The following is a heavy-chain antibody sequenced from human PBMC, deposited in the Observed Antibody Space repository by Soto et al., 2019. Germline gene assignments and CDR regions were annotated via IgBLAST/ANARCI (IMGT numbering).Heavy chain of an antibody. J-gene: IGHJ2*01. CDR2: MNPNSGNT. CDR3: ARKNLDGDYWYFDL. Sequence: QVQLVQSGAEVKKPGASVKVSCKASGYTFTSHDINWVRQATGQGLEWMGWMNPNSGNTGYAQKFQGRVTMTRNTSISTAYMELSSLRSEDTAVYYCARKNLDGDYWYFDLWGRGTLVTVSS. D-gene: IGHD4-17*01. V-gene: IGHV1-8*01. CDR1: GYTFTSHD.